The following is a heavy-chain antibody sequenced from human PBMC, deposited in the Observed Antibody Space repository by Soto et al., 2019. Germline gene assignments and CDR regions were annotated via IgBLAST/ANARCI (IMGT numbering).Heavy chain of an antibody. CDR3: ARVPDV. CDR2: IYHSGST. Sequence: SETQSLTSAVSGGYIRSGGYSWTWIRQPPGKGLEWIGYIYHSGSTYYNPSLKSRVTISVDRSKNQFSLKLNSVTAADTAVYYCARVPDVWGQGTTVTVSS. J-gene: IGHJ6*02. V-gene: IGHV4-30-2*01. CDR1: GGYIRSGGYS.